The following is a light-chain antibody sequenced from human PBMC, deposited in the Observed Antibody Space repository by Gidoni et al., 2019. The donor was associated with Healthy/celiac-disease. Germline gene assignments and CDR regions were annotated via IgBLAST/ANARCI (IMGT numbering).Light chain of an antibody. CDR3: QQSYNTPPT. V-gene: IGKV1-39*01. Sequence: DIQMTQPPSSLSASVGDRVTITCRASQSISSYLNWYQQKPGKAPKLLIYAASSLQSGVPSRFSGSGSGTDFTLTISSLQPEDFATYYCQQSYNTPPTFGQGTKVEIK. CDR1: QSISSY. CDR2: AAS. J-gene: IGKJ1*01.